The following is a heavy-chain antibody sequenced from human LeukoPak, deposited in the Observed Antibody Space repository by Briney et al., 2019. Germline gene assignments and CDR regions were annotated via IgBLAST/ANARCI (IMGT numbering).Heavy chain of an antibody. CDR2: INHSGST. D-gene: IGHD2-2*01. Sequence: GSLRLSCAASGFTFSSYSMNWVRQAPGKGLEWIGEINHSGSTNYNPSLKSRVTISVDTSKNQFSLKLSSVTAADTAVYYCARRGVVPAAIFYWGQGTLVTVSS. CDR3: ARRGVVPAAIFY. CDR1: GFTFSSYS. V-gene: IGHV4-34*01. J-gene: IGHJ4*02.